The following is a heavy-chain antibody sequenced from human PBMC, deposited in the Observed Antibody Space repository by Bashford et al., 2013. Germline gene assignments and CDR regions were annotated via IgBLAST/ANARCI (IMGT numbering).Heavy chain of an antibody. V-gene: IGHV1-18*01. Sequence: WVRQAPGQGLEWMGWISAYNGNTNYAQKLQGRVTMTTDTSTSTAYMELRSLRSDDTAVYYCARDRIAAAGPRRTFDYWGQGTLVTVSS. CDR2: ISAYNGNT. CDR3: ARDRIAAAGPRRTFDY. J-gene: IGHJ4*02. D-gene: IGHD6-13*01.